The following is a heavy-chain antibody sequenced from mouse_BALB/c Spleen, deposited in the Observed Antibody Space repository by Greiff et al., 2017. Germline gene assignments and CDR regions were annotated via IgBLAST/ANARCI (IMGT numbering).Heavy chain of an antibody. Sequence: VQLQQSGAELMKPGASVKISCKATGYTFSSYWIEWVKQRPGHGLEWIGEILPGSGSTNYNEKFKGKATFTADTSSNTAYMQLSSLTSEDSAVYYCARGGVYYYGFDYWGQGTTLTVSS. J-gene: IGHJ2*01. V-gene: IGHV1-9*01. CDR3: ARGGVYYYGFDY. CDR1: GYTFSSYW. D-gene: IGHD1-1*01. CDR2: ILPGSGST.